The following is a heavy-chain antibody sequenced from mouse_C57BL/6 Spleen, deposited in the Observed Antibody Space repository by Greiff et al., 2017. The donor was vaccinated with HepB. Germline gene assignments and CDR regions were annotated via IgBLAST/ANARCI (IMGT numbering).Heavy chain of an antibody. J-gene: IGHJ2*01. D-gene: IGHD2-2*01. CDR2: INPGSGGT. CDR1: GYAFTNYL. CDR3: AREGLRRDYFDY. V-gene: IGHV1-54*01. Sequence: VKLMESGAELVRPGTSVKVSCKASGYAFTNYLIEWVKQRPGQGLEWIGVINPGSGGTNYNEKFKGKATLTADKSSSTAYMQLSSLTSEDSAVYFCAREGLRRDYFDYWGQGTTLTVSS.